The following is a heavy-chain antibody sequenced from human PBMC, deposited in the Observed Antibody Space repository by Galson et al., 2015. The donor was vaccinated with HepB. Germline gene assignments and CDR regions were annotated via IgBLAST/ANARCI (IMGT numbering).Heavy chain of an antibody. Sequence: SVKVSCKAPGGTFNTYAISWVRQAPGQGLEWMGGIIPIFGTANYAQKFQGRVTITADESTTTAYMELSSLRSDDTAAYYCARGGGASFYEPSDYWGQGTLVTVSS. V-gene: IGHV1-69*13. J-gene: IGHJ4*02. CDR2: IIPIFGTA. D-gene: IGHD3-3*01. CDR1: GGTFNTYA. CDR3: ARGGGASFYEPSDY.